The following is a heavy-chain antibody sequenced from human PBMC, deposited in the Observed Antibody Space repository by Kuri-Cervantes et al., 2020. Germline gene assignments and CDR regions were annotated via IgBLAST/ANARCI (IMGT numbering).Heavy chain of an antibody. D-gene: IGHD1-26*01. Sequence: SETLSLTCTVSGGPISSSSYYWGWIRQPPGKGLEWIGSIYYSGSTYYNPSLKSRVTISVDTSKNQFSLKLSSVTAADTAVYYCASNSGSSLFNYYYYGMDVWGQGTTVTVSS. J-gene: IGHJ6*02. CDR1: GGPISSSSYY. CDR2: IYYSGST. CDR3: ASNSGSSLFNYYYYGMDV. V-gene: IGHV4-39*07.